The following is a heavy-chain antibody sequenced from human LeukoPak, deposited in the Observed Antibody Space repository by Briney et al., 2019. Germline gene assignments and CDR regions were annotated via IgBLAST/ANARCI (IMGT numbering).Heavy chain of an antibody. V-gene: IGHV1-2*02. J-gene: IGHJ4*02. CDR1: GYTFTSYY. D-gene: IGHD2-2*01. CDR3: ARGPDIVVLYYFDY. Sequence: GASVKVSCTASGYTFTSYYIYWVRQAPGQGLEWMGWIKPNTGGTQYAQKFQGRVTMTRDTTIRTAYMDLTRLRSDDTAVYYCARGPDIVVLYYFDYWGQGTLVTVSS. CDR2: IKPNTGGT.